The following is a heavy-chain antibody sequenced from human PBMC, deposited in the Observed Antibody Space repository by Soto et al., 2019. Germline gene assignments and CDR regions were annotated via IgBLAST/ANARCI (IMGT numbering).Heavy chain of an antibody. CDR3: ARVASLRGYSYGQNWFDP. J-gene: IGHJ5*02. CDR2: ISAYNGNT. Sequence: ASVKVSCKASGYTFTSYGISWVRQAPGQGLERMGWISAYNGNTNYAQKLQGRVTMTTDTSTSTAYMELRSLRSDDTAVYYCARVASLRGYSYGQNWFDPWGQGTLVTVSS. V-gene: IGHV1-18*01. D-gene: IGHD5-18*01. CDR1: GYTFTSYG.